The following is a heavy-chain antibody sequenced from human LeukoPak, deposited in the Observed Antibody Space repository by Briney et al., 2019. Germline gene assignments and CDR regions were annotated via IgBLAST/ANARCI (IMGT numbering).Heavy chain of an antibody. V-gene: IGHV4-34*01. Sequence: SETLSLTCAVYGGSLGDYYWSWIRQPPGKGLEWIGEIHHSGGINYNPSLKSRVTISVGTSKNHFSLRLSYVTAADTAVYYCARPRSGRAFDIWGQGTVVTVSS. CDR1: GGSLGDYY. J-gene: IGHJ3*02. CDR3: ARPRSGRAFDI. CDR2: IHHSGGI. D-gene: IGHD3-3*01.